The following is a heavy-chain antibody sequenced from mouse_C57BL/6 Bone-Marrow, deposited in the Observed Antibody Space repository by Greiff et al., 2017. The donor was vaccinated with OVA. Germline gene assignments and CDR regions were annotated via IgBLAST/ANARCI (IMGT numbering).Heavy chain of an antibody. J-gene: IGHJ2*01. D-gene: IGHD4-1*01. CDR1: GYTFTSYW. V-gene: IGHV1-69*01. Sequence: QVHVKQPGAELVMPGASVKLSCKASGYTFTSYWMHWVKQRPGQGLEWIGEIDPSDSYTNYNQKFKGKSTLTVDKSSSTAYMQLSSLTSEDSAVYYCARRELGGPDYWGQGTTLTVSS. CDR3: ARRELGGPDY. CDR2: IDPSDSYT.